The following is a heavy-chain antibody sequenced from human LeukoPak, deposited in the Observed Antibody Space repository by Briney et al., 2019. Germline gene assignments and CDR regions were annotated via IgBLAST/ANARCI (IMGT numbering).Heavy chain of an antibody. J-gene: IGHJ3*02. V-gene: IGHV3-11*01. CDR3: ARAYYYGSGSYYNLPYAFDI. D-gene: IGHD3-10*01. Sequence: GGSLRLSCAASGLTFSDYYMSWIRQAPGKGLEWVSYISSSGSTIYYADSVKGRFTISRDNAKNSLYLQMNSLRAEDTAMYYCARAYYYGSGSYYNLPYAFDIWGQGTMVTVSS. CDR1: GLTFSDYY. CDR2: ISSSGSTI.